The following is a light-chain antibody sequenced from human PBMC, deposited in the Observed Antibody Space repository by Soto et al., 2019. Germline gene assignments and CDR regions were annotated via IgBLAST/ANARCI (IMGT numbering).Light chain of an antibody. CDR3: QQDYSYWA. V-gene: IGKV1-5*03. Sequence: DLQMTQSPSTLSASVGERVTITCRASQSISKWLAWYQHKVWKAPNLLIYKASTLRSGLPSRFSGRESGTEFTLTISSPQPGDFATYYCQQDYSYWAFGQGTKVEI. J-gene: IGKJ1*01. CDR2: KAS. CDR1: QSISKW.